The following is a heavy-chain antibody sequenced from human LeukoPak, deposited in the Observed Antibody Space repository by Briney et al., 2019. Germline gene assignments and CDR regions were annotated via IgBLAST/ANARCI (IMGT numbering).Heavy chain of an antibody. CDR3: ARGPNIYGSGRSWFDP. Sequence: GASVKVSCKASGYTFTDYYAYWIRQAPGRGLEWMGWINPNSGGTNYAQKFQGRVTMTRDTSIRTVYMELSRLKSDDTAVYYCARGPNIYGSGRSWFDPWGQGTLVTVSS. D-gene: IGHD3-10*01. CDR1: GYTFTDYY. V-gene: IGHV1-2*02. CDR2: INPNSGGT. J-gene: IGHJ5*02.